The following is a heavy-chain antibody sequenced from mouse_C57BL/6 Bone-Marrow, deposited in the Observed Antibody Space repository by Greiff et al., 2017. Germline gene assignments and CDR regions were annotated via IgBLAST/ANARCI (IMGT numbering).Heavy chain of an antibody. Sequence: QVQLQQSGAELARPGASVKLSCKASGYTFTSYGISWVKQRTGQGLEWIGEIYPRSGNTYYNEKFKGKATLTADKSSSTAYMELRSLTSEDAAVYFCARDPHYYGSSYYAMDYWGQGTSVTVSS. D-gene: IGHD1-1*01. CDR3: ARDPHYYGSSYYAMDY. CDR2: IYPRSGNT. J-gene: IGHJ4*01. V-gene: IGHV1-81*01. CDR1: GYTFTSYG.